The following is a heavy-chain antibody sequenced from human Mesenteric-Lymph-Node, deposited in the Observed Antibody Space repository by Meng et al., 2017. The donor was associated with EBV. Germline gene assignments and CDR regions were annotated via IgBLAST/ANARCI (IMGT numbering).Heavy chain of an antibody. D-gene: IGHD3-3*02. CDR3: ARGAIFGIVITYFDY. V-gene: IGHV4-34*01. CDR1: GGSFSGYH. CDR2: ISQSGDT. J-gene: IGHJ4*02. Sequence: QVQLQRWGAGLLEPSETLSLTCEASGGSFSGYHWGWIRQPPGKGLEYIGEISQSGDTTYNPSLKSRVTISVDRSRNQFSLKMASVTAADTAVYYCARGAIFGIVITYFDYWSQGTLVTVSS.